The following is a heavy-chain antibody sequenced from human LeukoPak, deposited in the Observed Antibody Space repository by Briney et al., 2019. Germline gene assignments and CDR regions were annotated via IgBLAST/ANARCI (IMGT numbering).Heavy chain of an antibody. CDR2: ISAYNGNT. Sequence: ASVKVSCKASGYTFTSYGISWVRQAPGQGLEWMGWISAYNGNTNYAQKLQGRVTMTTDTSTSTAYMELRSLRSDGTAVYYCARDNRASGWYGLKAFDYWGQGTLVTVSS. V-gene: IGHV1-18*01. D-gene: IGHD6-19*01. CDR1: GYTFTSYG. J-gene: IGHJ4*02. CDR3: ARDNRASGWYGLKAFDY.